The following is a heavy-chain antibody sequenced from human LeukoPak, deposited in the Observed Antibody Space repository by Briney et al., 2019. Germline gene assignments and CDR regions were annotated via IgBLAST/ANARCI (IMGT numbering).Heavy chain of an antibody. D-gene: IGHD2-8*01. V-gene: IGHV3-74*01. Sequence: PGGSLRLSCAASGFTFSSYWMHWVRQTPGKGLIYISRINNDGSSANYADSVRGRFTISRDNAENTLYLQMNSLRPEDTAVYSWERPLTNTTAPLNYWGQGTWSPSPQ. CDR3: ERPLTNTTAPLNY. CDR1: GFTFSSYW. CDR2: INNDGSSA. J-gene: IGHJ4*02.